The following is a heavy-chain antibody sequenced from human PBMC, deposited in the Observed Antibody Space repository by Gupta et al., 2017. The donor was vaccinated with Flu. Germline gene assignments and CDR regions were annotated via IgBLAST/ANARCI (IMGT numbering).Heavy chain of an antibody. D-gene: IGHD2-8*01. J-gene: IGHJ5*02. CDR1: GYNFNSFA. CDR3: ARGVLTAKYEINWLGP. V-gene: IGHV1-8*01. Sequence: QEQLAQSGAEVKEPGASVTVSCQASGYNFNSFAINMGRQATGQGLEWMGWMNPYSGNTGYTQTFQGRVSMTRDTSTNTAYMELNSLKSDDTAVYFCARGVLTAKYEINWLGPWGQGTLVIVSS. CDR2: MNPYSGNT.